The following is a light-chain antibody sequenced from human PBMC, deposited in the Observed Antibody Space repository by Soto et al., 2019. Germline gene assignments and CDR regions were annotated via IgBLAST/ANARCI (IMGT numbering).Light chain of an antibody. CDR3: QQYGTSPWT. CDR2: IAS. V-gene: IGKV3-20*01. J-gene: IGKJ1*01. Sequence: VLTQSPGTLSLFPGERATLSCRATQSVSSNYLAWYQQKPGQAPRLLIYIASSRATGIPDRFSGSGSGTDFTLTISRLEPEDFAVYYCQQYGTSPWTFGQGTKVEIK. CDR1: QSVSSNY.